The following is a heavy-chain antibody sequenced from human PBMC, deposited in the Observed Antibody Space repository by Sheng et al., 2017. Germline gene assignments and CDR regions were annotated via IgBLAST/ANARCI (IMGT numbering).Heavy chain of an antibody. D-gene: IGHD6-13*01. CDR1: GGTFSSYA. CDR2: IIPILGIA. Sequence: QVQLVQSGAEVKKPGSSVKVSCKASGGTFSSYAISWVRQAPGQGLEWMGGIIPILGIANYAQKFQGRVTITADKSTSTAYMELSSLRSEDTAVYYCATRGYSSSRHYYYYYYMDVWGKGTTVTVSS. J-gene: IGHJ6*03. CDR3: ATRGYSSSRHYYYYYYMDV. V-gene: IGHV1-69*04.